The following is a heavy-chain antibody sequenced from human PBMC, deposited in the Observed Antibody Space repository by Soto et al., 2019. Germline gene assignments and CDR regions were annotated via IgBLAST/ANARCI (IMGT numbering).Heavy chain of an antibody. J-gene: IGHJ4*02. D-gene: IGHD2-2*01. CDR3: ASSRPRGIFHD. CDR1: GLNFSDYH. V-gene: IGHV3-72*01. Sequence: EMQLVESGGGLVQPGGSLRLTCVASGLNFSDYHMDWVRQAPGKGLEWIGRARNDPSARTTEHAASVRGRFTTSRDDSKNSVYIQMTRLKPEDTAMYYSASSRPRGIFHDWGQGTLITVSS. CDR2: ARNDPSARTT.